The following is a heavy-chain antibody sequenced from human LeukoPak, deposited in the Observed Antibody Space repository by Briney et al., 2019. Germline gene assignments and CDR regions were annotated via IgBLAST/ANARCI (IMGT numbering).Heavy chain of an antibody. Sequence: SGPALVKPTQTLTLTCTFSGFSLSTSGMRVSWIRQPPGKALEWLARIDWDDDKFYSTSLKTRLTISRDTSKNQVVLTMTNMDPVDTATXYCARTDYVWGSYREFXXWGQXTLXT. J-gene: IGHJ4*02. D-gene: IGHD3-16*02. CDR3: ARTDYVWGSYREFXX. CDR2: IDWDDDK. V-gene: IGHV2-70*04. CDR1: GFSLSTSGMR.